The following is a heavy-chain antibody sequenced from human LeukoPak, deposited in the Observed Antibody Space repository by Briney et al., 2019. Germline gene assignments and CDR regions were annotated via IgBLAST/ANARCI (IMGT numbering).Heavy chain of an antibody. D-gene: IGHD3-10*01. Sequence: SETLSLTCTVSGGSISSSSYYWGWIRQPPGKGLEWIGSIYYSGSTYYNPSLKSRVTISVDTSKNQFSLKLSSVTAADTAVYYCAGNGDKYYFDYWGQGTLVTVSP. J-gene: IGHJ4*02. CDR3: AGNGDKYYFDY. V-gene: IGHV4-39*01. CDR1: GGSISSSSYY. CDR2: IYYSGST.